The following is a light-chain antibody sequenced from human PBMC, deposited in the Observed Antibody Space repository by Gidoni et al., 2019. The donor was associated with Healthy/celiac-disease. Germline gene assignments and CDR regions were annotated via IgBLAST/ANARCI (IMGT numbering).Light chain of an antibody. CDR1: QGISSY. V-gene: IGKV1-9*01. CDR2: AAS. CDR3: QQLNSYF. Sequence: DIQLTQSPSFLSASEGDRVTITCRASQGISSYLAWYQQKPGKAPKLLIYAASTLQSGVPSRFSGSGSGTEFTLTISSLQPEDFATYYCQQLNSYFFGPGTKVDIK. J-gene: IGKJ3*01.